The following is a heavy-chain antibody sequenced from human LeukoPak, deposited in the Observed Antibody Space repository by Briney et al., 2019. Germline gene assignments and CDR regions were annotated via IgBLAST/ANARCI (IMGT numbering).Heavy chain of an antibody. Sequence: SVKVSCKASGGTFSSYAISWVRQAPGQGLEWVGRIIPILGIANYAQKFQGRVTITADKSTSTAYMELSSLRSEDTAVYYCARDGEYSSSGSDYYYYYGMDVWGQGTTVTVSS. CDR2: IIPILGIA. D-gene: IGHD6-6*01. CDR1: GGTFSSYA. V-gene: IGHV1-69*04. J-gene: IGHJ6*02. CDR3: ARDGEYSSSGSDYYYYYGMDV.